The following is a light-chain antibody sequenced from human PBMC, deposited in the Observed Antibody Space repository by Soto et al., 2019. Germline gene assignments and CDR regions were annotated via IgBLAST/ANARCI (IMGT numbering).Light chain of an antibody. J-gene: IGKJ1*01. CDR2: GPS. CDR1: QRVSNSW. V-gene: IGKV3-20*01. CDR3: QQYGSPPWT. Sequence: EIVLTQSPGTLSLSPGERATLSCRASQRVSNSWIAWYQHKPGQAPRLLIYGPSSRAAGIPDRFSGGGSGTDFTLTITRLEPEDSAVFYCQQYGSPPWTFGQGTKVEIK.